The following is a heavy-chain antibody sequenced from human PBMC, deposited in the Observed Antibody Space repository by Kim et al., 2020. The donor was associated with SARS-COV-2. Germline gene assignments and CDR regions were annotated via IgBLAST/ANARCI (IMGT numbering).Heavy chain of an antibody. D-gene: IGHD5-18*01. Sequence: YADSVKGRFTISRDDSKNTLYVQMNSLRAEDTAVYYCAVGGGYSYGYFDYWGQGTLVTVSS. CDR3: AVGGGYSYGYFDY. V-gene: IGHV3-23*01. J-gene: IGHJ4*02.